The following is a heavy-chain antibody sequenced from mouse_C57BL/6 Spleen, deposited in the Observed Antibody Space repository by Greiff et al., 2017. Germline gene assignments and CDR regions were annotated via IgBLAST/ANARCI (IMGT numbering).Heavy chain of an antibody. CDR3: ARWQICVPAWFAY. D-gene: IGHD5-1*01. J-gene: IGHJ3*01. CDR1: GYTITDYY. CDR2: IDPANGGT. Sequence: EVPLQQSVPELVRPGASVKMSCKASGYTITDYYMHWVKQRHGQGLEWIGGIDPANGGTKYAPKFQGKATMTVDKSSSTAYLELSSLTSEDTAIYYCARWQICVPAWFAYWGQGTLVTVSA. V-gene: IGHV14-3*01.